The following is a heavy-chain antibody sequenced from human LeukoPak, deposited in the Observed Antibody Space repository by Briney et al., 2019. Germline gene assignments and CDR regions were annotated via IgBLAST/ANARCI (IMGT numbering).Heavy chain of an antibody. Sequence: GGSLRLSCAASGFTFSSYWMHWVRQAPGKGPVWVSRVDVHGQGTAYADSVKGRFTISRDNAKNTLSLQMNSLSAEGTGVYYCARSNYDSTTFYYPLDLWGQGTLVTVSS. CDR2: VDVHGQGT. D-gene: IGHD2/OR15-2a*01. CDR3: ARSNYDSTTFYYPLDL. CDR1: GFTFSSYW. V-gene: IGHV3-74*01. J-gene: IGHJ5*02.